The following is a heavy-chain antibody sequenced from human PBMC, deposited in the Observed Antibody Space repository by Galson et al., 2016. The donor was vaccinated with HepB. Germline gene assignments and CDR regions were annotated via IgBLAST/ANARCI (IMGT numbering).Heavy chain of an antibody. CDR3: ALFWSGTNY. Sequence: WIRQPPGKGLEWIGEISHPGGTKYNSSLKSRVSMSVGTSRTEMSLRLTSVTAAEPAVYFCALFWSGTNYRGQGTLVTVS. CDR2: ISHPGGT. J-gene: IGHJ4*02. D-gene: IGHD3-3*01. V-gene: IGHV4-34*01.